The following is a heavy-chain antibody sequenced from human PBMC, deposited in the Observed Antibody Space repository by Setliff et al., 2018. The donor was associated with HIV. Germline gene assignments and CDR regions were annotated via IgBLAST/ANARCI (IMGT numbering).Heavy chain of an antibody. CDR3: ARSVEGSFDY. CDR2: MTSDTKTI. Sequence: PGESLKISCAASGFTFSIYSMNWVRQAPGKGLEWISYMTSDTKTIYYADSVRGRFTISRDNAKYSVYMEMNNLRAEDSAVYYCARSVEGSFDYWGQGTRVTVSS. J-gene: IGHJ4*02. D-gene: IGHD3-3*01. CDR1: GFTFSIYS. V-gene: IGHV3-48*01.